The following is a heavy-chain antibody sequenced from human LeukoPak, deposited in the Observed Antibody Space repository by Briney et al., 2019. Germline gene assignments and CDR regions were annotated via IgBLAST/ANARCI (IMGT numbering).Heavy chain of an antibody. V-gene: IGHV3-23*01. CDR1: GLTVSCEA. CDR2: ISGSGGST. CDR3: AKDPFDAFDI. Sequence: GSLRRPCAALGLTVSCEAMDWVRPGSGKGLEWISAISGSGGSTYYADSVKGRFTISRDNSKNTLYLQMNSLRAEDTAVYYCAKDPFDAFDIWGQGTMVTVSS. J-gene: IGHJ3*02.